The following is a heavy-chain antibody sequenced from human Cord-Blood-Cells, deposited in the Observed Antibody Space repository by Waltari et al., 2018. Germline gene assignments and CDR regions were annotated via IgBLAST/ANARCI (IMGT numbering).Heavy chain of an antibody. CDR1: GYTFTGYY. Sequence: QVQLVQSGAEVKKPGASVKVSCKASGYTFTGYYLHWVRPAPGQGLEWMGRINPNSGGTNYAQKCQGRVTMTRDTSISTAYMELSRLRSDDTAVYYCARDGWEYQLLPLGYWGQGTLVTVSS. D-gene: IGHD2-2*01. J-gene: IGHJ4*02. CDR3: ARDGWEYQLLPLGY. V-gene: IGHV1-2*06. CDR2: INPNSGGT.